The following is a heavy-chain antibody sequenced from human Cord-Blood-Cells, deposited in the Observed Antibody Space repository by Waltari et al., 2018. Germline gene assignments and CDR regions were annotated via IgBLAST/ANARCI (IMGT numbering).Heavy chain of an antibody. CDR3: ATGEAYCGGDCYDY. J-gene: IGHJ4*02. CDR2: CDPEDGET. D-gene: IGHD2-21*01. Sequence: QVQLVQSGAEVKQPGASVKLSCKVSGYPLPELPMPWVRQAPGKGLEWMGGCDPEDGETIYAQKFQGRVTMTEDTSTDTAYMELSSLRSEDTAVYYCATGEAYCGGDCYDYWGQGTLVTVSS. CDR1: GYPLPELP. V-gene: IGHV1-24*01.